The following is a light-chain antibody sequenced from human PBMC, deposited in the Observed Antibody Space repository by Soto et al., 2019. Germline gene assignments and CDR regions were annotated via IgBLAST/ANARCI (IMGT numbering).Light chain of an antibody. CDR3: QQRNNWLWT. V-gene: IGKV3-11*01. CDR1: QSVSSY. CDR2: DAS. J-gene: IGKJ1*01. Sequence: EIVLTQSPATLSLSPGERATLSCRASQSVSSYLVWFQQKPGQAPRLLIYDASNRATGIPARFSGSGSGTDFTLTISRLEPEDSAVYYCQQRNNWLWTFGQGTKVEIK.